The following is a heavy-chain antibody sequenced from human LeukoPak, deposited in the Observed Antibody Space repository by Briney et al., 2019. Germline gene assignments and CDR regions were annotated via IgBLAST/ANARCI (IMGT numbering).Heavy chain of an antibody. CDR1: GFTFSSYA. Sequence: PGGSLRLSCAASGFTFSSYAMHWVRQAPGKGLEWVSAVSGSGGSTYSADSVKDRFTISRDNSKNKLYLQINSLRAEDTAVYYCARHLYGDPTAYYYGMDVWGQGTTVTVSS. D-gene: IGHD4-17*01. V-gene: IGHV3-23*01. J-gene: IGHJ6*02. CDR3: ARHLYGDPTAYYYGMDV. CDR2: VSGSGGST.